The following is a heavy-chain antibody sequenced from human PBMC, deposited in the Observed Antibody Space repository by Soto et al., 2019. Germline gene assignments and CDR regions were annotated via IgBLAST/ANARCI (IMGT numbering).Heavy chain of an antibody. D-gene: IGHD3-3*01. CDR3: AKCYDFWSGYYKGNWFDP. CDR2: ISGSGGST. Sequence: EVQLLESGGGLVQPGGSLRLSCAASGFTFSSYAMSWVRQAPGKGLEWVSAISGSGGSTYYADSVKGRFTISRDNSKNTLYLQRNSLRADDTAVYYCAKCYDFWSGYYKGNWFDPWGQGTLVTVSS. CDR1: GFTFSSYA. V-gene: IGHV3-23*01. J-gene: IGHJ5*02.